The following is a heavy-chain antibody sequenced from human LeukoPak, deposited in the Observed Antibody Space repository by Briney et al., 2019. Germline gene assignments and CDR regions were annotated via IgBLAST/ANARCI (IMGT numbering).Heavy chain of an antibody. D-gene: IGHD6-19*01. V-gene: IGHV3-33*01. CDR2: IWYDGSNK. CDR3: ARDGSSGWYWVDY. J-gene: IGHJ4*02. CDR1: GFTFSSYG. Sequence: GGSLRLSCAASGFTFSSYGMHWVRKAPGKGLEWVAVIWYDGSNKYYADSVKGRFTISRDNSKNTLYLQMNSLSADDTAVYYCARDGSSGWYWVDYWGQGTLVSVSS.